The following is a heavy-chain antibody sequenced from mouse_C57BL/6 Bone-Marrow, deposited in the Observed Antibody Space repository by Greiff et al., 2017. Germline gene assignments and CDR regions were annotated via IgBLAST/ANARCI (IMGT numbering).Heavy chain of an antibody. CDR3: TLDGYSHWYFDV. J-gene: IGHJ1*03. D-gene: IGHD2-3*01. Sequence: EVQLQQSGAELVRPGASVKLSCTASGFNIKDDYMHWVKQRPEQGLEWIGWIDPENGDTEYASQFPGKATITAETSSNTAYLQLSSLTSEDTAVVYCTLDGYSHWYFDVWGTGTTVTVSS. CDR2: IDPENGDT. V-gene: IGHV14-4*01. CDR1: GFNIKDDY.